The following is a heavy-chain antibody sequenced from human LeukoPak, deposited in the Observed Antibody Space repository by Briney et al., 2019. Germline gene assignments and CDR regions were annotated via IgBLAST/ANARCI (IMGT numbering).Heavy chain of an antibody. J-gene: IGHJ4*02. CDR1: GFTFSNYA. V-gene: IGHV3-23*01. Sequence: GGSLRLSCAASGFTFSNYAMSWVRQTPGKRLEWVSGSGSGGSIYYADSVNGRFTISRDNSKNTVFLQMNSLRAEGTAVYYCARGFGSGRFGNYFDYWGQGALVTV. CDR3: ARGFGSGRFGNYFDY. D-gene: IGHD3-10*01. CDR2: SGSGGSI.